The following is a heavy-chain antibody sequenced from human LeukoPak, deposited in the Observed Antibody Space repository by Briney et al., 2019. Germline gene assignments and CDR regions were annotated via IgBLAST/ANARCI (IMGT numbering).Heavy chain of an antibody. J-gene: IGHJ4*02. CDR3: ASPYDTGGYFDY. V-gene: IGHV4-39*01. CDR1: GGSIISSSYY. D-gene: IGHD3-22*01. CDR2: IYYSGST. Sequence: SGTLSLTCTVSGGSIISSSYYWGWIRQPPGKGLEWIGTIYYSGSTYYNPSLKSRVTISVDTSKNQLSLKLSSVTATDTAVYYCASPYDTGGYFDYWGQGTLVTVSS.